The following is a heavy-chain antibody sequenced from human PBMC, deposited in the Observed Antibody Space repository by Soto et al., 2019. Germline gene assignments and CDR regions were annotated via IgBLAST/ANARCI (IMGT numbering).Heavy chain of an antibody. CDR2: IYKSGST. CDR1: GGSISSYF. Sequence: SETLSLTCTVSGGSISSYFWSWIRQPPGKGLEWIGEIYKSGSTDYNPSLKSRFTISADTSKNQFSLRLSSVTAADTAVYYCARRSRSWYGFEIWGQGTMVPVSS. V-gene: IGHV4-59*08. J-gene: IGHJ3*02. D-gene: IGHD6-13*01. CDR3: ARRSRSWYGFEI.